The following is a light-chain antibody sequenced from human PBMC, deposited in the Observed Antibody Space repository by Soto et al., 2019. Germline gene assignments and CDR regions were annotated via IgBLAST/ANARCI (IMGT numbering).Light chain of an antibody. CDR3: QQRNNSLTLT. V-gene: IGKV3-11*01. Sequence: IEMTPSPASLSLSPGEIATLSCMARQSAKTFLDWYQQRPGKAPNLLIYDASRLAAGVPSRFSGSGFGTDFTLTISSLEPEDAAIYYCQQRNNSLTLTFGQGTRLDI. CDR2: DAS. J-gene: IGKJ5*01. CDR1: QSAKTF.